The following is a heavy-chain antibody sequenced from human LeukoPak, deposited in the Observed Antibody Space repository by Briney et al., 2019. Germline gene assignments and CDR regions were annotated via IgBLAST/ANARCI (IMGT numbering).Heavy chain of an antibody. CDR2: IWHSGGN. CDR3: ARDPSSTGYY. Sequence: SETLSLTCAVSGYSISTGYYWGWIRQPPGQGLEWIGNIWHSGGNYYNPSLKSRVTISLDTSKNQFSLRLTSVTAGDTAVYYCARDPSSTGYYWGQGILVIVSS. D-gene: IGHD4-17*01. CDR1: GYSISTGYY. J-gene: IGHJ4*02. V-gene: IGHV4-38-2*02.